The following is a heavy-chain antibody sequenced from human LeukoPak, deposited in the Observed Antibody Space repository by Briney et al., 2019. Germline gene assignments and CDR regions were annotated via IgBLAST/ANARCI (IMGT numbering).Heavy chain of an antibody. V-gene: IGHV4-59*01. CDR3: ASEGEYYYGSGSYYNG. CDR2: IYYSGST. D-gene: IGHD3-10*01. Sequence: ASETLTLTCTVSGGSISSYYWSWIRQPPGKGLEWIGYIYYSGSTKYNASLKKRVTISVDTSKNQLSLKRSSVTAADTAGYYWASEGEYYYGSGSYYNGWGQGNLGTVSS. CDR1: GGSISSYY. J-gene: IGHJ4*02.